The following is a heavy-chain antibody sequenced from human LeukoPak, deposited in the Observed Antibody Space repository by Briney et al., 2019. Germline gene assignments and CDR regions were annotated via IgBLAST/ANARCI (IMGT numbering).Heavy chain of an antibody. CDR2: INPNSGGT. CDR3: ARPASPIRYYDSSGPPGSFDP. V-gene: IGHV1-2*02. D-gene: IGHD3-22*01. Sequence: GASVKVSCKASGYTFTGYYMHWVRQAPGQGLEWMGWINPNSGGTNYAQKFQGRVTMTRDTSISTAYMELSRLRSDDTAVYYCARPASPIRYYDSSGPPGSFDPWGQGTLVTVSS. CDR1: GYTFTGYY. J-gene: IGHJ5*02.